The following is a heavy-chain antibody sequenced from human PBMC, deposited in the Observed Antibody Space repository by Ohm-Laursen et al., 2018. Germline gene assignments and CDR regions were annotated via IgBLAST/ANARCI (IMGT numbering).Heavy chain of an antibody. CDR1: GYTFTNFG. D-gene: IGHD6-19*01. J-gene: IGHJ4*02. Sequence: GASVKVSCKASGYTFTNFGFSWVRQAPGQGLEWMGWIPTYSAERKYAQKFQNRVTMTIDTSTNTAYMELRSLTSDDTAVYYCLGWPASWTYWGQGTLVTVSS. V-gene: IGHV1-18*01. CDR3: LGWPASWTY. CDR2: IPTYSAER.